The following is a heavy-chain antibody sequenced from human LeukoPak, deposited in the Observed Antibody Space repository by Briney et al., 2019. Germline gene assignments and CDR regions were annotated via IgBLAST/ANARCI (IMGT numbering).Heavy chain of an antibody. J-gene: IGHJ3*02. V-gene: IGHV4-4*07. CDR1: GGSVSSYY. Sequence: SETLSLTCTVSGGSVSSYYWSWIRQPPGKGLEWIGRIYTRGSTNYNPSLKSRVTMSVDTSKNQFSLKLSSVTAADTAVYYCARGRYCSADICSGGDAFDIWGQGTMVSVSS. D-gene: IGHD2-15*01. CDR2: IYTRGST. CDR3: ARGRYCSADICSGGDAFDI.